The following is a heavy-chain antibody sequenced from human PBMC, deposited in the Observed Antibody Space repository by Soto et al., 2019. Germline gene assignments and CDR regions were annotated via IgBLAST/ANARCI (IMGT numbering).Heavy chain of an antibody. Sequence: SETLSLTCTVSGGSISSYYWSWIRQPPGKGLEWIGYIYYSGSTNYNPSLKSRVTISVDTSKNQFSLKLSSVTAADTAVYYCARRAFGGSRAFDIWGQGTVVTVSS. J-gene: IGHJ3*02. CDR1: GGSISSYY. CDR2: IYYSGST. CDR3: ARRAFGGSRAFDI. V-gene: IGHV4-59*01. D-gene: IGHD6-25*01.